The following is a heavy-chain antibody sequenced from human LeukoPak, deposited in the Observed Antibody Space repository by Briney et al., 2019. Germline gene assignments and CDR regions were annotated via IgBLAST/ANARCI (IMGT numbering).Heavy chain of an antibody. Sequence: SETLSLTCAVYGGSFSGYYWSWIRQPPGKGLEWIGGINHSGSTNYNPSLKSRVTISVETSKNQFSLKLSSVTAADTAVYYCARTPTSYDYIWVGYRVDAFDIWGQGTMVTVSS. CDR2: INHSGST. D-gene: IGHD3-16*02. CDR3: ARTPTSYDYIWVGYRVDAFDI. CDR1: GGSFSGYY. V-gene: IGHV4-34*01. J-gene: IGHJ3*02.